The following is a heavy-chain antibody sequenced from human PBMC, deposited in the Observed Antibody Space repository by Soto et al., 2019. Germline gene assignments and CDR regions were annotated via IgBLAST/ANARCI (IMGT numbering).Heavy chain of an antibody. D-gene: IGHD3-16*01. J-gene: IGHJ6*02. CDR2: IIPILGET. CDR3: ARGLGGRMDD. CDR1: GTFFSRYT. V-gene: IGHV1-69*08. Sequence: QVELVQSGAEVKKPGSSVRVSCKASGTFFSRYTISWLRQAPGQGLEWMGRIIPILGETNSAQKFQGRVTLTADKSTNTAYMELNSLRLVDTALYYCARGLGGRMDDWGQGTTVTVSS.